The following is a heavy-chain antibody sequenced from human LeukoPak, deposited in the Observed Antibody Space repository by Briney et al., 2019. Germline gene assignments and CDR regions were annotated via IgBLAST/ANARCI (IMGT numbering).Heavy chain of an antibody. CDR3: ARSIYGVYSFGPPFDY. J-gene: IGHJ4*02. CDR1: GFTFDDCG. CDR2: INGNGGSA. V-gene: IGHV3-20*04. Sequence: PGGSLRLSCAASGFTFDDCGMSWVRQAPGKGLEWVSGINGNGGSAGYADSLKGRFTISRDNAKNSLYLQMNSLRVEDTALYYCARSIYGVYSFGPPFDYWGQGTLATVSS. D-gene: IGHD5-18*01.